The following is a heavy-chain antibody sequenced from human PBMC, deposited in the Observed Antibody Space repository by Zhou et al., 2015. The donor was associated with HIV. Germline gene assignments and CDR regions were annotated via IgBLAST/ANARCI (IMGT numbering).Heavy chain of an antibody. J-gene: IGHJ4*02. CDR2: IIPMFGVS. CDR3: TGSQFYYDSRGGFDY. CDR1: GGTFVSYA. D-gene: IGHD3-16*01. V-gene: IGHV1-69*14. Sequence: QVQPVQSGAEVKKPGSSVKVSCKASGGTFVSYAINWVRQAPGQGPEWMGGIIPMFGVSNSAQKFQGRVSITADTSTNTVYMDLSSLRSEDTAVYYCTGSQFYYDSRGGFDYWGQGSLVTVSS.